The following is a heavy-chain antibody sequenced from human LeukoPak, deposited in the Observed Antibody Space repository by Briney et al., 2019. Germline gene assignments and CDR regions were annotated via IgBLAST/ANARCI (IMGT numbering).Heavy chain of an antibody. CDR3: ARGYCSGGSCYVDY. J-gene: IGHJ4*02. V-gene: IGHV4-30-4*01. D-gene: IGHD2-15*01. Sequence: SQTLSLTCTVSGGSISSGDYYWSWIRQPPGKGLEWIGYIYYSGSTYYNPSLKSRVTISVDTSKNQLSLKLSSVTAADTAVYYCARGYCSGGSCYVDYWGQGTLVTVSS. CDR1: GGSISSGDYY. CDR2: IYYSGST.